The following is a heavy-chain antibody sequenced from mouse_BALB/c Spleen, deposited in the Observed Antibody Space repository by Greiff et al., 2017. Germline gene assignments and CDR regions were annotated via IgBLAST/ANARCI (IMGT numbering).Heavy chain of an antibody. CDR1: GYTFTDYE. D-gene: IGHD1-2*01. CDR3: TRSPLLRLRFDY. V-gene: IGHV1-15*01. CDR2: IDPETGGT. Sequence: VQLQQSGAELVRPGASVTLSCKASGYTFTDYEMHWVKQTPVHGLEWIGAIDPETGGTAYNQKFKGKATLTADKSSSTAYMELRSLTSEDSAVYYCTRSPLLRLRFDYWGQGTTLTVSS. J-gene: IGHJ2*01.